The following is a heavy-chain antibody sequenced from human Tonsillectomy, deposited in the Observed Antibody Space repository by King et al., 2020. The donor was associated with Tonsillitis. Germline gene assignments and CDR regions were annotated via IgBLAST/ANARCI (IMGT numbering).Heavy chain of an antibody. CDR2: IRSKAYGGTT. Sequence: VQLVESGGGLVQPGRSLRLSCTASGFTFGDYAMSWFRQAPGKGLEWVGFIRSKAYGGTTEYAASVKGRFTISRDDSKSIAYLQMNSLKTEDTAVYYCTRVNCSGGSCYWGEGDYFDYWGQGTLVTVSS. CDR3: TRVNCSGGSCYWGEGDYFDY. D-gene: IGHD2-15*01. J-gene: IGHJ4*02. CDR1: GFTFGDYA. V-gene: IGHV3-49*03.